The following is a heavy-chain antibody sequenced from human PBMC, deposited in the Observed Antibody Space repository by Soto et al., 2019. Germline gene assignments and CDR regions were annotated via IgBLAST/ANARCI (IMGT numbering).Heavy chain of an antibody. D-gene: IGHD6-13*01. Sequence: SETLSLTCTVSGGSISSSSYYWGWIRQPPGKGLEWIGSIYYSGSTYYNPSLKSRVTISVDTSKNQFSLKLSSVTAADTAVYYCARHNVGEGDGAAADYWGQGTLVTVSS. CDR1: GGSISSSSYY. CDR2: IYYSGST. V-gene: IGHV4-39*01. CDR3: ARHNVGEGDGAAADY. J-gene: IGHJ4*02.